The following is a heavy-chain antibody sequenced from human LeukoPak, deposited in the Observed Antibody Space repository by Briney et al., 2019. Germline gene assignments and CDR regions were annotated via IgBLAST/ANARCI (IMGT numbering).Heavy chain of an antibody. V-gene: IGHV3-7*01. CDR3: ARAGPGYSGYDAYYFDY. J-gene: IGHJ4*02. CDR1: GFTFSSYW. D-gene: IGHD5-12*01. Sequence: GGSLRLSCAASGFTFSSYWMSWVRQAPGKGLEWVANIKQDGREKYYVDSVKGRFTISRDNAKNSLYLQMNSLRAEDTAVYYCARAGPGYSGYDAYYFDYWGQGTLVTVSS. CDR2: IKQDGREK.